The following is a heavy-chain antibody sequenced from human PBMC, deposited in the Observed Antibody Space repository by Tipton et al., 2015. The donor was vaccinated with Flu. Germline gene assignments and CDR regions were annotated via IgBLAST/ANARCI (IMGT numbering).Heavy chain of an antibody. Sequence: SLRLSCAASGFTFSSYAMHWVRQAPGKGLEWVAVISYDGSNKYYADSVKGRFTISRDNSKNTLYLQMNSLRAEDTAVYYCARELLWFGELEESTQYGMDVWGQGTTVTVSS. D-gene: IGHD3-10*01. CDR3: ARELLWFGELEESTQYGMDV. CDR2: ISYDGSNK. V-gene: IGHV3-30*04. CDR1: GFTFSSYA. J-gene: IGHJ6*02.